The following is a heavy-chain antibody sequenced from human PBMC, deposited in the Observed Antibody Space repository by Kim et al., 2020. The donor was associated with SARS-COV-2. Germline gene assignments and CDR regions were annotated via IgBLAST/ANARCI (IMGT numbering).Heavy chain of an antibody. Sequence: TEYAVSVKSRMTINPDTAKNRFSLQLNSVTPEDTALYYCARGAALTGFDFWGQGTLVTVSS. CDR3: ARGAALTGFDF. V-gene: IGHV6-1*01. CDR2: T. D-gene: IGHD6-25*01. J-gene: IGHJ4*02.